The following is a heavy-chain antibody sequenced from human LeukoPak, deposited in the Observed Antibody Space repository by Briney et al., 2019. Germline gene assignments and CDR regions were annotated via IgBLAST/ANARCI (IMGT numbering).Heavy chain of an antibody. V-gene: IGHV5-51*01. CDR3: ARQVGGDFWSGYTENNWFDP. CDR2: IYPADSDT. CDR1: GYSFTNYW. Sequence: GESLKISCKGSGYSFTNYWIGWVRQMPGKGLEWMGIIYPADSDTRYSPSFQDQVTISADKSISTAYLQWSSLKASDTAMYYCARQVGGDFWSGYTENNWFDPWGQGTLVTVSS. J-gene: IGHJ5*02. D-gene: IGHD3-3*01.